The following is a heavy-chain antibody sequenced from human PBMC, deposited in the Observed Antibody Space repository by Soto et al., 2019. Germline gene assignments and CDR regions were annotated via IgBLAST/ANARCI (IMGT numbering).Heavy chain of an antibody. CDR3: VKLRLELLYLDS. CDR2: ITGSGDST. V-gene: IGHV3-23*01. D-gene: IGHD1-7*01. Sequence: EVQLSGAGGGLVQPGGSLRLSCAASGFTLSRYGMSWGPQAPGKGLEWVSAITGSGDSTYYADSVKGRFTISRDSSNNTVYLQMNSLRADDTAVYYCVKLRLELLYLDSWGLGALVIVSS. J-gene: IGHJ4*02. CDR1: GFTLSRYG.